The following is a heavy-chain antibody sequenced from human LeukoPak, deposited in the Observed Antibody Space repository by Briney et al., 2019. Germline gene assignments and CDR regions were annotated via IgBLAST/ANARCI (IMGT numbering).Heavy chain of an antibody. D-gene: IGHD2-15*01. CDR2: ISDSGSTI. CDR1: GFTFSNYE. CDR3: AGELGYCRGGDY. J-gene: IGHJ4*02. Sequence: GRSLRLSCAASGFTFSNYEMNWVRQAPGKGLEWVSYISDSGSTIHYADSVKGRFTISRDNAKNSLYLQMNSLRAEDTAVYYCAGELGYCRGGDYWGQGTLVTVSS. V-gene: IGHV3-48*03.